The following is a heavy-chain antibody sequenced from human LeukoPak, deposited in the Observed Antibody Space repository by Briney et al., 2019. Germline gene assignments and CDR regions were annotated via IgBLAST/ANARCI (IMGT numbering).Heavy chain of an antibody. J-gene: IGHJ4*02. Sequence: PGGSLRISCAASGFTFTSYALDWVRQAPRKGLEWISVISGGGDSTHYADSVKGRFTISRDNSKNTLYLQMNSLRAEDTAVYHCARDEYKADAYWGQGTLVTVSS. CDR1: GFTFTSYA. V-gene: IGHV3-23*01. D-gene: IGHD2/OR15-2a*01. CDR3: ARDEYKADAY. CDR2: ISGGGDST.